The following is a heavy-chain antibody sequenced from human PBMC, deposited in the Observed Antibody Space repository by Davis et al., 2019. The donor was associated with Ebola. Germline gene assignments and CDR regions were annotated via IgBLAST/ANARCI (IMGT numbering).Heavy chain of an antibody. CDR1: GGSISSSSYY. D-gene: IGHD3-9*01. CDR3: ARVGRLRYFDQPYYYYGMDV. V-gene: IGHV4-39*07. J-gene: IGHJ6*02. CDR2: IYYSGST. Sequence: SETLSLTCTVSGGSISSSSYYWGWIRQPPGKGLEWIGSIYYSGSTYYNPSLKSRVTISVDTSKNQFSLKLSSVTAADTAVYYCARVGRLRYFDQPYYYYGMDVWGQGTTVTVSS.